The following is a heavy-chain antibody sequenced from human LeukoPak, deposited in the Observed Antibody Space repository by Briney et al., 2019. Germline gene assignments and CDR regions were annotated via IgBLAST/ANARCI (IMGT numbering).Heavy chain of an antibody. CDR1: GGSISSYY. D-gene: IGHD4-23*01. V-gene: IGHV4-59*08. CDR2: IYYSGST. CDR3: VRLGQDYGGNSGWFDP. Sequence: SETLSLTCTVSGGSISSYYWSWIRQPPGKGLEWIGYIYYSGSTNYNPSLKSRVTISVDTSKNQFSLKLSSVTAADTAVYYCVRLGQDYGGNSGWFDPWGQGTLVTVSS. J-gene: IGHJ5*02.